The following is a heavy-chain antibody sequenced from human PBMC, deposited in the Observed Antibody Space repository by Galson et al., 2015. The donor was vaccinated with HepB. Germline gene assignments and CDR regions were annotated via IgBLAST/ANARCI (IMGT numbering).Heavy chain of an antibody. Sequence: LRLSCAASGFTFSNAWMSWVRQAPGKGLEWVAVISYDGSNKYYADSVKGRFTISRDNSKNTLYLQMNSLRAEDTAVYYCARGAAAGTGFDPWGQGTLVTVSS. D-gene: IGHD6-13*01. CDR1: GFTFSNAW. J-gene: IGHJ5*02. CDR2: ISYDGSNK. V-gene: IGHV3-30*03. CDR3: ARGAAAGTGFDP.